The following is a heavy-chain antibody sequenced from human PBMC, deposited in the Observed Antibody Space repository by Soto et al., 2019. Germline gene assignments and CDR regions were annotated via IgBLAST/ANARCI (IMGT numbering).Heavy chain of an antibody. CDR3: ARQLAATGTDY. D-gene: IGHD6-13*01. CDR2: ISSSSTYI. CDR1: GFTFSGYS. J-gene: IGHJ4*02. V-gene: IGHV3-21*02. Sequence: EVPLVESGGGLVKPGGSLRLSCAASGFTFSGYSMNWVRQAPGRGLEWVSSISSSSTYIYYADSVKGRFTISRDNAKNSLYLQMNSLRAEDTAVYYCARQLAATGTDYWGQGTLVTVSS.